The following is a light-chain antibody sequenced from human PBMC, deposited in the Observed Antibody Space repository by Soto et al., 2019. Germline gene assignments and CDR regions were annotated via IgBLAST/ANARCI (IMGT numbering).Light chain of an antibody. V-gene: IGKV3-20*01. Sequence: ELVLTQSPGTLSFSPGARSTLSCRASQSVGRSYLAWYQQKPGQAPRLLISGISKRATGIPDRFSGGGSGTDFTLTISRLEPEDFALYICQQYDASPITFGQGTRLEIK. J-gene: IGKJ5*01. CDR1: QSVGRSY. CDR2: GIS. CDR3: QQYDASPIT.